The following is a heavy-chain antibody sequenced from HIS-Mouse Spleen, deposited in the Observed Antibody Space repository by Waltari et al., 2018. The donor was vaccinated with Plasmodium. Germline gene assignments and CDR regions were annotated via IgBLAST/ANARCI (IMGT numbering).Heavy chain of an antibody. D-gene: IGHD6-13*01. CDR2: SNPNRGGT. Sequence: QVQLVQSGAEVKKPGASVKVSCKASGYTFTGYYMHWVRPAPGQGLEGMGGSNPNRGGTKKAQKFQGRVTITRDTSISTADMELSRLSCDDTAVYYCARVLGYKAAAGTFVEYFQHWGQGTLVTVSS. V-gene: IGHV1-2*02. CDR3: ARVLGYKAAAGTFVEYFQH. CDR1: GYTFTGYY. J-gene: IGHJ1*01.